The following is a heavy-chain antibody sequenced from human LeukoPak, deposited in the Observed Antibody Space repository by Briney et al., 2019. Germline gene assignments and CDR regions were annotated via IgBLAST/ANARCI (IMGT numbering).Heavy chain of an antibody. CDR2: ISWNSGSI. CDR3: AKGLPKVDDAFDI. Sequence: GRSLRLSCAASGFTFDDYAMHWVRQAPGKGLEWVSGISWNSGSIGYADSVKGRFTISRDNAKNSLYLQMNSLRAEDTALYYCAKGLPKVDDAFDIWGQGTMVTVSS. J-gene: IGHJ3*02. CDR1: GFTFDDYA. V-gene: IGHV3-9*01. D-gene: IGHD5-12*01.